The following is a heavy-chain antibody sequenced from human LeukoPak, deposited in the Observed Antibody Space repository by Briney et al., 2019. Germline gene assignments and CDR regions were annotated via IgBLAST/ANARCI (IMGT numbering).Heavy chain of an antibody. CDR2: INPNSGGT. CDR1: GYTFTNYG. J-gene: IGHJ4*02. V-gene: IGHV1-2*06. CDR3: ARSFSAAMLLDY. Sequence: ASVKVSCKASGYTFTNYGISWVRQAPGQGLEWTGRINPNSGGTNYAQKFQGRVTMTRDTSISTAYMELSRLRSDDTAVYYCARSFSAAMLLDYWGQGTLVTVSS. D-gene: IGHD2-2*01.